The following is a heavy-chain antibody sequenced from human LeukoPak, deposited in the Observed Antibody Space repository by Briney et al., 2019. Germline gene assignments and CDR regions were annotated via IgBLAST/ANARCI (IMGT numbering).Heavy chain of an antibody. CDR3: ARDMAVDCSSTSCYSAFDI. CDR2: IYYSGST. CDR1: GGSISSGGYY. J-gene: IGHJ3*02. D-gene: IGHD2-2*01. V-gene: IGHV4-31*03. Sequence: TLSLTCTVPGGSISSGGYYWSWIRQHPGKGLEWIVYIYYSGSTYYNPSLKSRVTISVDTSKNQFSLKLSSVTAAETAVYYCARDMAVDCSSTSCYSAFDIWGQGTMVTVSS.